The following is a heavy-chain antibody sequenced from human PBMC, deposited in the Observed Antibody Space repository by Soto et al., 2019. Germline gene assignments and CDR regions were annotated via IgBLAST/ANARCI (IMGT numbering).Heavy chain of an antibody. CDR3: ASGWFGEFVYYFDY. CDR2: IFAHNGNT. J-gene: IGHJ4*02. V-gene: IGHV1-18*01. D-gene: IGHD3-10*01. CDR1: GYTFTSYG. Sequence: QVQLVQSGAEVKKPGASVKVSCKASGYTFTSYGISWVRQAPGQGLEWMGWIFAHNGNTNYAQKLQGRVTMTTDTSPSTAYVERRSLGSDDTAVYYCASGWFGEFVYYFDYWGQGTLVTVSS.